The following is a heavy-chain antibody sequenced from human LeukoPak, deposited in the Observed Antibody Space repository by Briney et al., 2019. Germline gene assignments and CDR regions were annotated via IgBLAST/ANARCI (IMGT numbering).Heavy chain of an antibody. CDR2: MQYDGSIE. CDR3: ARARSSYGYGDAFDI. V-gene: IGHV3-30*02. J-gene: IGHJ3*02. Sequence: GGSLRLSCAASGFTFSSYGMHWVRQAPGKGLEWVAFMQYDGSIEYYADSVKGRFTISRDNSKNTLYLQMNSLRAEDTAVYYCARARSSYGYGDAFDIWGQGTMVTVSS. D-gene: IGHD5-18*01. CDR1: GFTFSSYG.